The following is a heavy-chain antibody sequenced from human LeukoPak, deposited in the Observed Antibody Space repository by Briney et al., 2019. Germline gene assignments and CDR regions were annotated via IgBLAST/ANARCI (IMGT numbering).Heavy chain of an antibody. CDR3: ARGRRDCSGDCYVAFDI. J-gene: IGHJ3*02. D-gene: IGHD2-21*02. CDR1: GFTVSSNY. Sequence: PGGSPRLSCAASGFTVSSNYMSWVRQAPGKGLEWVSVIYSAGSTYYADSVKGRFTISRDNSKNTLFLQMNSLRAEDTAVYYCARGRRDCSGDCYVAFDIWGQGTMVTVSS. CDR2: IYSAGST. V-gene: IGHV3-53*01.